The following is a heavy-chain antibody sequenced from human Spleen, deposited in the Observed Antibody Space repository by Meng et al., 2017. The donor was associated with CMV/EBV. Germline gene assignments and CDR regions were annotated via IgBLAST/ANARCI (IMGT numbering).Heavy chain of an antibody. CDR1: GIIFNSYG. CDR3: AKNYDILTASQFYFDY. CDR2: IRYDGSIK. J-gene: IGHJ4*02. V-gene: IGHV3-30*02. Sequence: GESLKISCAVSGIIFNSYGMPWVRQAPGKGLEWVAFIRYDGSIKKYADSVKGRFTISRDNSKNILFLQMNSLRVEDTAVYYCAKNYDILTASQFYFDYWGQGTLVTVSS. D-gene: IGHD3-9*01.